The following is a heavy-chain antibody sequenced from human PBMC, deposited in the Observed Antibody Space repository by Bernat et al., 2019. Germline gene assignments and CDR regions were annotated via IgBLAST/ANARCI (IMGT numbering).Heavy chain of an antibody. CDR1: GCSISSSSYY. CDR2: IYYSGST. D-gene: IGHD3-3*01. J-gene: IGHJ6*02. V-gene: IGHV4-39*01. Sequence: QLQLQESGPGLVKPSETLSLTCTVSGCSISSSSYYWGWIRQPPGKGLEWIGSIYYSGSTYYNPSLKSRVTISVDTSKNQFSLKLSSVTAADTAVYYCARQAYYDFWSGYYGDYYYGMDVWGQGTTVTVSS. CDR3: ARQAYYDFWSGYYGDYYYGMDV.